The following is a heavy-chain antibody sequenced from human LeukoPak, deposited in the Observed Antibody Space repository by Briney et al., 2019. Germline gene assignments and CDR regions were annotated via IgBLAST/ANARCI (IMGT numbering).Heavy chain of an antibody. CDR1: GFTFTTYA. CDR3: AKDGGVAGMFRAFDY. J-gene: IGHJ4*02. V-gene: IGHV3-23*01. D-gene: IGHD6-19*01. Sequence: PGGSLRLSCAASGFTFTTYAMTWVRQAPGKGLEWVSLITAGDGDTYYADSVKGRITVSRDNSKNTLYLQMNSLRAEDTAVYFCAKDGGVAGMFRAFDYWGQGTLVTVSS. CDR2: ITAGDGDT.